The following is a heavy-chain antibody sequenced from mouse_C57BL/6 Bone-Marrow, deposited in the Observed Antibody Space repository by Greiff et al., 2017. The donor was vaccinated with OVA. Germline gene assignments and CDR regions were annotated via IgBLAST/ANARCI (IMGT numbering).Heavy chain of an antibody. D-gene: IGHD2-4*01. Sequence: VQLQQSGAELVRPGASVKLSCTASGFNIKDDYMHWVKQRPEQGLEWIGWIDPENGDTEYASKFQGKATITADTSSNTAYLQLSSLTSEDTAVYYCTTQSYYDSSWFAYWGQGTLVTVSA. CDR1: GFNIKDDY. V-gene: IGHV14-4*01. CDR2: IDPENGDT. J-gene: IGHJ3*01. CDR3: TTQSYYDSSWFAY.